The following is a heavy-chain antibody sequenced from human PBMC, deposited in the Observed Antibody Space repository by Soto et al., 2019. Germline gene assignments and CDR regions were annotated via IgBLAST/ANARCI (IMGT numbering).Heavy chain of an antibody. J-gene: IGHJ3*01. V-gene: IGHV1-2*02. D-gene: IGHD2-15*01. Sequence: QVQVVQSGAEGKKTGATVKVSCKTSGYTFTDYHIHWMRQAPGQVPEWMGWVYPRNGATIYAQRIRARVPLISDTSIYTVYMELSWLRSDDTAVKASARDLAPTGDQRLEVWGQGTMVTVPS. CDR3: ARDLAPTGDQRLEV. CDR2: VYPRNGAT. CDR1: GYTFTDYH.